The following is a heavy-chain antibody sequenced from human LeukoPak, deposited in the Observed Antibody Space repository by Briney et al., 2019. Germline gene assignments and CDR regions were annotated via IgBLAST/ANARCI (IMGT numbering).Heavy chain of an antibody. Sequence: RASVKVSCKASGYTFTSYYMHWVRQAPGQGLEWMGGIIPIFGTANYAQKFQGRVTITADESTSTAYMELSSLRSEDTAVYYCACSREGIMITFGGVIVPPRGGNYGMDVWGQGTTVTVSS. CDR3: ACSREGIMITFGGVIVPPRGGNYGMDV. CDR2: IIPIFGTA. D-gene: IGHD3-16*02. J-gene: IGHJ6*02. CDR1: GYTFTSYY. V-gene: IGHV1-69*13.